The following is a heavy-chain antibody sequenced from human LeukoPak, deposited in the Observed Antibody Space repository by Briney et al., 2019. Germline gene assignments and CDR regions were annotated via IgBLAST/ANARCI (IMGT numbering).Heavy chain of an antibody. Sequence: GGSLRLSCAASGFTFSSYSMNWVRQAPGKGLEWVSSISSSSSYIYYADSVKGRFTISRDNAKNSLYLQMNSLRAEDTAVYYCARSVLLGGRIAVAYFDYWGQGTLVTVSS. CDR3: ARSVLLGGRIAVAYFDY. J-gene: IGHJ4*02. V-gene: IGHV3-21*01. D-gene: IGHD6-19*01. CDR1: GFTFSSYS. CDR2: ISSSSSYI.